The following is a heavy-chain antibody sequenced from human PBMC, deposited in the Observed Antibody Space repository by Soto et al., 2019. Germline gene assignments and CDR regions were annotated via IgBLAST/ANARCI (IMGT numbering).Heavy chain of an antibody. CDR2: ISGTGVPT. V-gene: IGHV3-23*01. J-gene: IGHJ5*02. CDR3: AKSFCSSSSCLFLWVDP. CDR1: GFDFSNYA. D-gene: IGHD2-2*01. Sequence: LRLSCAASGFDFSNYAMSWVRQAPGKGLECISLISGTGVPTLYAESVKGRFSVSRDNSKDTLFLEMNNLRVDDTAMYYCAKSFCSSSSCLFLWVDPWGPGTLVTISS.